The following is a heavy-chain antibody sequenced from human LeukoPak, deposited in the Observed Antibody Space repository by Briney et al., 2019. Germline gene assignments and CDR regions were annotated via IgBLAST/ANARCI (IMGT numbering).Heavy chain of an antibody. CDR3: AKARGSGYSSPGY. CDR1: GFTFSTYP. Sequence: GGSLRLSCAASGFTFSTYPMSWVRQAPGKGLEWVSAISGSGGSTYYADSVKGRFTISRDNSKNTLYLQMNSLRAEDTAVYYCAKARGSGYSSPGYWGQGTLVTVSS. D-gene: IGHD5-18*01. V-gene: IGHV3-23*01. CDR2: ISGSGGST. J-gene: IGHJ4*02.